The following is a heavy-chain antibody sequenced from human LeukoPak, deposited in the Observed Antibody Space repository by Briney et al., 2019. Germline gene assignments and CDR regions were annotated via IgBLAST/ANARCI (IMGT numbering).Heavy chain of an antibody. J-gene: IGHJ5*02. V-gene: IGHV4-38-2*02. CDR3: ARVMITFGGAIGP. D-gene: IGHD3-16*01. CDR2: IYHSGST. Sequence: PSETLSLTCTVSGYSISSGYYWGWLRQPPGKGLEWIGGIYHSGSTYYNPSLKSRVTISVDTSKNQFSLKLSSVTAADTAVYYCARVMITFGGAIGPWGQGTLVTVSS. CDR1: GYSISSGYY.